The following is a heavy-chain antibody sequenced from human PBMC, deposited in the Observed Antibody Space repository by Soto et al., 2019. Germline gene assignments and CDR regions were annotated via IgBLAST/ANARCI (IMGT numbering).Heavy chain of an antibody. Sequence: PGGSLRLSCAASGFTFSSYAMSWVRQAPGKGLEWVSAISGSGGSTYYADSVKGRFTISRDNSKNTLYLQMNSLRAEDTAVYYCAKDKGSSGWSRIGAFDIWGQGTMVTVSS. CDR1: GFTFSSYA. CDR3: AKDKGSSGWSRIGAFDI. D-gene: IGHD6-19*01. J-gene: IGHJ3*02. V-gene: IGHV3-23*01. CDR2: ISGSGGST.